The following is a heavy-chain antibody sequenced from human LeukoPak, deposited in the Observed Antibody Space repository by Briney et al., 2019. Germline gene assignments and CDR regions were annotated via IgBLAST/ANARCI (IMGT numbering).Heavy chain of an antibody. CDR2: IYSSGRT. CDR1: GGSISGFEYY. D-gene: IGHD2-15*01. V-gene: IGHV4-39*07. CDR3: ARRRGGKDYYYYYMDV. J-gene: IGHJ6*03. Sequence: SETLSLTCTVSGGSISGFEYYWGWIRQPPGKGLEWIGCIYSSGRTHYSPSLRSRVSISTDTSKNQFSLKVNSVTAADTAVYYCARRRGGKDYYYYYMDVWGKGTTVTISS.